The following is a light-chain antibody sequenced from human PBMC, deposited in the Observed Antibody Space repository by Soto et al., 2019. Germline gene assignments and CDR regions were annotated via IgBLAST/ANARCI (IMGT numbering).Light chain of an antibody. CDR2: STN. CDR3: VLYMGSGIWV. Sequence: TVVTQEPSLSVSPGGTVTLTCGLSSGPVSTNYYPSWYQQTPGQAPRTLIYSTNTRSSGVPDRFSGSILGNKAALTITGAQADDESDYYCVLYMGSGIWVFGGGTKLTVL. J-gene: IGLJ3*02. V-gene: IGLV8-61*01. CDR1: SGPVSTNYY.